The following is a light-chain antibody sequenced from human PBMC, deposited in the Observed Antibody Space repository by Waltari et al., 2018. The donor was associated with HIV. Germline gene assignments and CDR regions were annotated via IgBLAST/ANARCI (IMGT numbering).Light chain of an antibody. J-gene: IGLJ1*01. V-gene: IGLV2-14*03. CDR2: EVS. Sequence: QSALTQPASVSGSPGQSITISCTGTSTDIGAYNYVSWYQQPPGRAPKLIIYEVSYRPSGGSDRCSVSKSGNTASLTISGLQPEDEAEYYCDSYTISSTYVFGTGTKVTVL. CDR1: STDIGAYNY. CDR3: DSYTISSTYV.